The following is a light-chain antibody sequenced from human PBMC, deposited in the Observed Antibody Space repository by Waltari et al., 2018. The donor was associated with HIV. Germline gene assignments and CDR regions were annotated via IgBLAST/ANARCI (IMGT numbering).Light chain of an antibody. V-gene: IGLV1-44*01. J-gene: IGLJ3*02. CDR3: AAWDDSLNAWV. CDR1: TSHIGSNI. Sequence: HSVLTQPPSASGTPGHRVSISCSGSTSHIGSNIVNWYQQLPGTAPKLLNYSNNQRPSGVPDRFSGSKSGTSASLAISGLQSEDEADYYCAAWDDSLNAWVFGGGTKLTVL. CDR2: SNN.